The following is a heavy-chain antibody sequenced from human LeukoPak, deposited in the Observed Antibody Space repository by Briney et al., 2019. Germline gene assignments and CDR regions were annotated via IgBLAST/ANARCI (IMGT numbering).Heavy chain of an antibody. Sequence: ASVKISCKVSGYTFTDNYMHWVQQAPGKGLEWMGLVDPEDGETIYAENFQGRITITADTSTDTAYMEPTSLRSEDTALYYCATGTVVGRGYYAMDVWGQGTTVTVSS. CDR3: ATGTVVGRGYYAMDV. CDR2: VDPEDGET. D-gene: IGHD4-23*01. J-gene: IGHJ6*02. V-gene: IGHV1-69-2*01. CDR1: GYTFTDNY.